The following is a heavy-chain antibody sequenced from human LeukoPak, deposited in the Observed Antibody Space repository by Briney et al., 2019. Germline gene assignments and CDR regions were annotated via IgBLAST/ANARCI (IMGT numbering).Heavy chain of an antibody. J-gene: IGHJ4*02. V-gene: IGHV4-59*08. CDR1: GGSIRPYY. CDR3: ATGSSGSKLLFDY. D-gene: IGHD6-19*01. Sequence: SDTLSLTCTVSGGSIRPYYWIWIRHPPGQGLEWIGYISYSGSTDYNPSLKSRVTMSEDTSETHFSLNLGSVTAADTALYYCATGSSGSKLLFDYWGQGTLVTVSS. CDR2: ISYSGST.